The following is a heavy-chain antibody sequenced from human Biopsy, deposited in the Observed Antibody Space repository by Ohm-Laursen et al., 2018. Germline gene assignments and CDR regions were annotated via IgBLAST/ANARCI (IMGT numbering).Heavy chain of an antibody. CDR3: ARVPAYPSIDGYYGLDL. CDR1: GYTFAGYY. CDR2: INPNSGNA. V-gene: IGHV1-2*02. J-gene: IGHJ6*02. Sequence: SVKVSCKASGYTFAGYYLHWVRQAPGHGLEWMGWINPNSGNANYAQSFQGRLTVTRDTSISTAYMELTSLTFDDTVIYYCARVPAYPSIDGYYGLDLWGQGTTAIVSS. D-gene: IGHD3-9*01.